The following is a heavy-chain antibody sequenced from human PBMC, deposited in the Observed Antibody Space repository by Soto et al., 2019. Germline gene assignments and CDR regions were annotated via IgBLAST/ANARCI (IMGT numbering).Heavy chain of an antibody. Sequence: PGGSLRLSCAASGFTFNKYAMNWVRQAPGKGLEWVSTVSVSGDTTYYADSVKGRFTVSRDNSKNTVYLQMNSLRAEDTATYYCATRNLPYCYGGTCNPFDFWGQGTLVTVSS. D-gene: IGHD2-15*01. CDR1: GFTFNKYA. CDR2: VSVSGDTT. CDR3: ATRNLPYCYGGTCNPFDF. J-gene: IGHJ4*02. V-gene: IGHV3-23*01.